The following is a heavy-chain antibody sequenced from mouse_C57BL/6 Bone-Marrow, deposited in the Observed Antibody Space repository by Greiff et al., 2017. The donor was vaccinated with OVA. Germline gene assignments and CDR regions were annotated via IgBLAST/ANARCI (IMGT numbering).Heavy chain of an antibody. J-gene: IGHJ2*01. CDR1: GFSLTSYG. Sequence: QVQLQQSGPGLVQPSQSLSITCTVSGFSLTSYGVHWVRQSPGKGLEWLGVIWSGGSTDYNAAFISRLSISKDNSKSQVFFKMNSLQADDTAIYYCARRRLRRYYFDYWGQGTTLTVSS. CDR2: IWSGGST. V-gene: IGHV2-2*01. D-gene: IGHD2-2*01. CDR3: ARRRLRRYYFDY.